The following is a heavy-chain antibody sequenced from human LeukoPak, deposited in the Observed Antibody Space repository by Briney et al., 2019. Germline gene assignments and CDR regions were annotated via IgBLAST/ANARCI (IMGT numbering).Heavy chain of an antibody. D-gene: IGHD2-2*01. CDR1: GFTFSSYW. V-gene: IGHV3-74*01. CDR3: ARARDCSSTSCYSDY. J-gene: IGHJ4*02. CDR2: INTDGSST. Sequence: GGSLRLSCAASGFTFSSYWMHWVRQAPGKGLVWVSRINTDGSSTSYADSVKGRFTISRDNAKNTLYLQMNSLRAEDTAVYYCARARDCSSTSCYSDYWGQGTLVAVSS.